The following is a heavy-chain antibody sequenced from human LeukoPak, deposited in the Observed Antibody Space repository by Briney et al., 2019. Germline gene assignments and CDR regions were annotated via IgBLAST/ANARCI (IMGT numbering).Heavy chain of an antibody. CDR3: ARFFTYGSSSGRLDY. J-gene: IGHJ4*02. Sequence: SETLSLTCAVYGGSFSGYYWSWIRQPPGKGLEWIGEINHSGSTNYNPSLKSRVTISVDTSKNQFSLKLSSVTAADTAVYYCARFFTYGSSSGRLDYWGQGTLVTVSS. CDR1: GGSFSGYY. CDR2: INHSGST. V-gene: IGHV4-34*01. D-gene: IGHD6-6*01.